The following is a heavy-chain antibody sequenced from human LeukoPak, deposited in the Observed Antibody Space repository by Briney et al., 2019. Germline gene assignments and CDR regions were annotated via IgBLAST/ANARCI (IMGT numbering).Heavy chain of an antibody. CDR2: IIPIFGTA. CDR1: GGTFSIYA. V-gene: IGHV1-69*01. CDR3: ATERISSGYYYQFDY. J-gene: IGHJ4*02. D-gene: IGHD3-22*01. Sequence: GASVKVSCKASGGTFSIYAISWVRQAPGQGLEWMGGIIPIFGTANYAQKFQGRVTITADESTSTAYMELSSLRSEDTAVYYCATERISSGYYYQFDYWGQGTLVTVSS.